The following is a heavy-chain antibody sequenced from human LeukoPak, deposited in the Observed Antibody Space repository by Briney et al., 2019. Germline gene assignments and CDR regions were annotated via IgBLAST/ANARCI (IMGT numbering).Heavy chain of an antibody. Sequence: SVKVSCKASGGTFSSYAISWVRQAPGQGLEWMGGIIPIFGTENYVQKFQGRVTITTDESTSTAYMELSSLRSEDTAVYYCATAPYYYDSSGYRGYYYYYMDVWGKGTTVTVSS. D-gene: IGHD3-22*01. J-gene: IGHJ6*03. CDR1: GGTFSSYA. CDR2: IIPIFGTE. CDR3: ATAPYYYDSSGYRGYYYYYMDV. V-gene: IGHV1-69*05.